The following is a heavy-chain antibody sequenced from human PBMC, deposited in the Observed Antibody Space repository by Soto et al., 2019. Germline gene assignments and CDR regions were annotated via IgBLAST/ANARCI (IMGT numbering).Heavy chain of an antibody. D-gene: IGHD6-19*01. J-gene: IGHJ3*02. CDR1: GGTISSWY. CDR2: IYYSGST. Sequence: SETLSLTCTVSGGTISSWYWGWIRQPPGKGLEWIGYIYYSGSTNCNPSLKSRVTISVDKSKNQFSLKLSSVTAADTAVYYCARDLLMEQWLVGGAFDIWGQGTMVTVSS. V-gene: IGHV4-59*12. CDR3: ARDLLMEQWLVGGAFDI.